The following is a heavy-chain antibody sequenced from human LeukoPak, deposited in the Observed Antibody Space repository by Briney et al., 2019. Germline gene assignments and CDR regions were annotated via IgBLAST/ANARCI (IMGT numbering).Heavy chain of an antibody. Sequence: GGSLRLSCAPSGFTLSNYGMSWVRHAPGKRLEWVSGISGSTTTVNYADPVKGRFTISRDNYKNTLYLQMISLRAEDTACYYCAIRLGDQPAFYGWGQGTLVSASS. J-gene: IGHJ4*02. CDR3: AIRLGDQPAFYG. V-gene: IGHV3-23*01. CDR1: GFTLSNYG. CDR2: ISGSTTTV. D-gene: IGHD1-14*01.